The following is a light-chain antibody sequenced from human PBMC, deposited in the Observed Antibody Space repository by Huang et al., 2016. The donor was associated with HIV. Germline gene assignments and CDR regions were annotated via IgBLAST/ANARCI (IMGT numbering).Light chain of an antibody. CDR3: MQSLQSPGT. CDR2: LDS. J-gene: IGKJ5*01. V-gene: IGKV2-28*01. Sequence: EIVMTQSPLSLPVTPGEPASISCRSNLSLLHSDGYTYLDWYLQKPGQSPQLQIYLDSNRAYGVPDRCSGGGSGTEYTMKISGAEAEDVGLYYCMQSLQSPGTFGQGTRLEIK. CDR1: LSLLHSDGYTY.